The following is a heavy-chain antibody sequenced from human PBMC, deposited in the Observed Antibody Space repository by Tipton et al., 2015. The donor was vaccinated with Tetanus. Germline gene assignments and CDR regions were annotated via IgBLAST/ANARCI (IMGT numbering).Heavy chain of an antibody. Sequence: SLRLSCAVSGFTFSSYAMSWVRQAPGKGLEWVAVISYDGSNKYYADSVKGRFTISRDNSKNTLYLQMNSLRAEDTAVYYCAKDHGPSSGYYRYYYYGMDVWGQGTTVTVSS. CDR1: GFTFSSYA. J-gene: IGHJ6*02. D-gene: IGHD3-22*01. CDR2: ISYDGSNK. CDR3: AKDHGPSSGYYRYYYYGMDV. V-gene: IGHV3-30*18.